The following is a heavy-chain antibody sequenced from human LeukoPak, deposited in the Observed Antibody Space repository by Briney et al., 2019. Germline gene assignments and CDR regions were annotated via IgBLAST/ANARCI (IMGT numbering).Heavy chain of an antibody. CDR2: IYYSGST. CDR1: GGSISSYY. Sequence: SETLSLTCTVSGGSISSYYWSWMRQPAGKGLEWIGYIYYSGSTNYNPSLKSRVTISVDTSKNQFSLKLSSVTAADTAVYYCARLDFWSGYSIDYWGQGTLVTVSS. J-gene: IGHJ4*02. CDR3: ARLDFWSGYSIDY. D-gene: IGHD3-3*01. V-gene: IGHV4-59*08.